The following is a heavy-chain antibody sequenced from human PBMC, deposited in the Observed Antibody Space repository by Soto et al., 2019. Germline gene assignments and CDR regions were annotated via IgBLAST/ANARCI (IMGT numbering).Heavy chain of an antibody. J-gene: IGHJ6*02. CDR2: INHSGST. CDR3: ARNRRSSWDYYYYGMDV. V-gene: IGHV4-34*01. Sequence: KASETLSLTGAVYGGSFSGYYCSWIRQPPWKGLEWIGEINHSGSTNYNPSLKSRVTISVDTSKNQFSLKLSSVTAADTAVYYCARNRRSSWDYYYYGMDVCGQGTTVPVS. CDR1: GGSFSGYY. D-gene: IGHD6-13*01.